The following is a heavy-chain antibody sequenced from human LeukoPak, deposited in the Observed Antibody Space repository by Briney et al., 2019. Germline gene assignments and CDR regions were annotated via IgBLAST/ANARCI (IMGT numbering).Heavy chain of an antibody. CDR1: GFTFSSYW. Sequence: GGSLRLSCAASGFTFSSYWMSWVRQAPGKGLEWVANIKLDGSEKYYVDSVKGRFTISRDNAKNSLYLQMNSLRAEDTAVYYCARLSLVELHGPFDNWGQGTLVTVSS. J-gene: IGHJ4*02. V-gene: IGHV3-7*05. CDR2: IKLDGSEK. CDR3: ARLSLVELHGPFDN. D-gene: IGHD1-7*01.